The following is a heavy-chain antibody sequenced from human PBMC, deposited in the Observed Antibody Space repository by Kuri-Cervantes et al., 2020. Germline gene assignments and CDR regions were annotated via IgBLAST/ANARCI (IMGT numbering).Heavy chain of an antibody. V-gene: IGHV3-23*01. CDR1: GFTFSSYA. CDR2: ISGSGGST. CDR3: ASYGSGSSFDY. D-gene: IGHD3-10*01. J-gene: IGHJ4*02. Sequence: GESLKISCAASGFTFSSYAMSWVRQAPGKGLEWVSAISGSGGSTYYTDSVKGRFTISRDNSKNTLYLQMNSLRVEDTAVYYCASYGSGSSFDYWGQGTLVTVSS.